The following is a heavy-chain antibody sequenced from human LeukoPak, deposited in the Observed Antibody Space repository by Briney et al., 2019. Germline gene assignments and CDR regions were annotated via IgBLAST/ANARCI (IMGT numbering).Heavy chain of an antibody. J-gene: IGHJ5*02. CDR1: GFTFSSYG. CDR2: ISYDGSNE. CDR3: AKDGSYSSSWWGWFDP. D-gene: IGHD6-13*01. V-gene: IGHV3-30*18. Sequence: PGGSLRLSCAASGFTFSSYGMHWVCQAPGKGLEWVAVISYDGSNEYYADSVKGRFTISRDNSKNTLYLQMNSLRAEDTAVYYCAKDGSYSSSWWGWFDPWGQGTLVTVSS.